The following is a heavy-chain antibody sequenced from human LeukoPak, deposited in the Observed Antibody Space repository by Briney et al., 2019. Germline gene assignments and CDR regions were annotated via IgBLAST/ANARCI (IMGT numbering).Heavy chain of an antibody. J-gene: IGHJ4*02. CDR3: ARDRGYSNGWYDY. CDR1: GFIFSNFD. CDR2: IGTAGDT. V-gene: IGHV3-13*04. Sequence: GGSLRLSCAASGFIFSNFDMRWVRQVTGKGLEWVSGIGTAGDTYYAGSVKGRFTISRENAKNSLYLQMNSLTVGDTAVYYCARDRGYSNGWYDYWGQGTLVSVSS. D-gene: IGHD6-13*01.